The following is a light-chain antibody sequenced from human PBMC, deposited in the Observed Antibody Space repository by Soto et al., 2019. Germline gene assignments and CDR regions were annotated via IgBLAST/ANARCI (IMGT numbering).Light chain of an antibody. J-gene: IGLJ2*01. CDR3: LFSYGGDVV. V-gene: IGLV7-46*01. CDR1: TGPVTSGHY. CDR2: DTS. Sequence: QAVVTQEPSLTVSPGGTVTLTCGSNTGPVTSGHYPYWFQQKPGQAPRTLIYDTSNKHSWTPARFSGSLVGGKAALTLSGAQPEDEAEYYCLFSYGGDVVFGGGTKVTVL.